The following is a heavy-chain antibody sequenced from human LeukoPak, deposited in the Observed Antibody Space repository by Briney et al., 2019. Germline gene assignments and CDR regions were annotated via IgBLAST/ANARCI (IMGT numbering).Heavy chain of an antibody. CDR3: ARSEQLIRTFDY. CDR1: GDSINVYY. D-gene: IGHD6-6*01. Sequence: SETLSLTCTVSGDSINVYYWSWIRQPPGKGLEWIGYISYSGSTNYNPSLKSRVTISLDTSKNQIYLKLNSVTAADTAVYYCARSEQLIRTFDYWGQGTLVTVSP. CDR2: ISYSGST. J-gene: IGHJ4*02. V-gene: IGHV4-59*08.